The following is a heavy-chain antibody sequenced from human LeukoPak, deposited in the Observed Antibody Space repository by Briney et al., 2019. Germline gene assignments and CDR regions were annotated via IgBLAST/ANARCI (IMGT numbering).Heavy chain of an antibody. D-gene: IGHD3-3*01. CDR1: GGSISSYY. J-gene: IGHJ4*02. CDR2: IYYSGST. CDR3: AGPAGSGDYFDY. Sequence: SETLSLTCTVSGGSISSYYWSWIRQPPGKGLEWIGYIYYSGSTNYNPSLKSRVTISVDTSKNQFSLKLSSVTAADTAVYYCAGPAGSGDYFDYWGQGTLVTVSS. V-gene: IGHV4-59*01.